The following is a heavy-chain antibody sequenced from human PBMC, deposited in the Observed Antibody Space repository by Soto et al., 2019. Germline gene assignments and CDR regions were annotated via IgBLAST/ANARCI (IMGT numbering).Heavy chain of an antibody. CDR2: INHSGST. D-gene: IGHD3-3*01. CDR3: ARGGRFWSGYCAY. Sequence: SETLSLTCAVYGGSFSGYYWSWIRQPPGKGLEWIGEINHSGSTNYNPSLKSRITTSEEKSKNQLALKLSSETAADTAVDYCARGGRFWSGYCAYWGQGTLVTVSS. CDR1: GGSFSGYY. V-gene: IGHV4-34*01. J-gene: IGHJ4*02.